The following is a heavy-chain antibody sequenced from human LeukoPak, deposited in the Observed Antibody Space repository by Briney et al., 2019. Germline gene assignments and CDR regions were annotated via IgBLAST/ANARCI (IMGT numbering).Heavy chain of an antibody. J-gene: IGHJ4*02. D-gene: IGHD6-13*01. V-gene: IGHV4-39*07. Sequence: SETLSLTCAVYGGSFSSYYWGWIRQPPGKGLEWIGSIYYSGSTYYNPSLKSRVTISVDTSKNQFSLKLSSVTAADTAVYYCARVGAAGWVRYFDYWGQGTLVTVSS. CDR2: IYYSGST. CDR3: ARVGAAGWVRYFDY. CDR1: GGSFSSYY.